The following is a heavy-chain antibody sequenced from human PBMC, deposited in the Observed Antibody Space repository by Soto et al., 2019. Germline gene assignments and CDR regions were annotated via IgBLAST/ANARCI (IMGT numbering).Heavy chain of an antibody. Sequence: ASVKVSCKASGYSNSTYGISWVRQAPGQGLEWMGRISAYNGNTNYAQKLQGRVTMTTDTSTSTAYMELRSLRSDDTAVYYCARVVGALGHWFDPWGQGTLVTVSP. J-gene: IGHJ5*02. CDR1: GYSNSTYG. CDR3: ARVVGALGHWFDP. V-gene: IGHV1-18*01. CDR2: ISAYNGNT. D-gene: IGHD1-26*01.